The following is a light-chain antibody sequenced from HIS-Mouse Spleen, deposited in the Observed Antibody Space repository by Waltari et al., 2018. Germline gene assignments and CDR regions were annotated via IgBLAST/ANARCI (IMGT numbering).Light chain of an antibody. J-gene: IGKJ2*01. CDR3: QQYYSTPYT. V-gene: IGKV4-1*01. CDR2: WAS. Sequence: DIVMTQSPDSLAVSLGERATINCKSSQSVLYSSKNKNYLAWYQQKPGQPPKLLIYWASTRESGVTDRFSGSGSGTDFTLTISSLQAEDVAVYYCQQYYSTPYTFGQGTKLEIK. CDR1: QSVLYSSKNKNY.